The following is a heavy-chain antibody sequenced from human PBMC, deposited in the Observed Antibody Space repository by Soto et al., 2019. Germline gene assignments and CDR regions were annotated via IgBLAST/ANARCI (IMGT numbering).Heavy chain of an antibody. CDR1: GFTFSNYV. Sequence: PGGSLRLSCAASGFTFSNYVMSWVRQAPGKGLEWVSSISGSGDNTYYADSVKGRFTISRDNSKNTLFLQMNSLRAEDTAVYYCARDPWAADYWGQGTLVTVSS. CDR3: ARDPWAADY. J-gene: IGHJ4*02. D-gene: IGHD3-16*01. V-gene: IGHV3-23*01. CDR2: ISGSGDNT.